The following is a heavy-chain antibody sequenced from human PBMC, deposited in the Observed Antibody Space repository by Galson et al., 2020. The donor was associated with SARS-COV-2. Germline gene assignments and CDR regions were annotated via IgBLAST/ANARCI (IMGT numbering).Heavy chain of an antibody. D-gene: IGHD3-3*01. CDR3: ARIFPCPEDY. J-gene: IGHJ4*02. V-gene: IGHV3-74*03. CDR2: INRDGSSA. CDR1: GFSFSSNW. Sequence: GESLKISCVASGFSFSSNWMHWVRQAPRKGLVWVSRINRDGSSATYADSVKGRFTISRDNAKNMLYLQVNNMRAEDTAVYYCARIFPCPEDYWGQGALVTVSS.